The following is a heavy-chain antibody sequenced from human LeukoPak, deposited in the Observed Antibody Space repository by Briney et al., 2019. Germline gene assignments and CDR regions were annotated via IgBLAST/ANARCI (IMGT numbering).Heavy chain of an antibody. CDR2: IWHSGHT. CDR3: ARARESMTTAGSYFDF. J-gene: IGHJ4*02. CDR1: GGSISSGDYS. D-gene: IGHD6-13*01. Sequence: SQTLSLTCAVSGGSISSGDYSWSWIRQPPGSGLEWIGYIWHSGHTNYNPSLRSRVTISLGRSNTQFSLRLNSVTAADTAVYYCARARESMTTAGSYFDFWGQGTLVTVFS. V-gene: IGHV4-30-2*01.